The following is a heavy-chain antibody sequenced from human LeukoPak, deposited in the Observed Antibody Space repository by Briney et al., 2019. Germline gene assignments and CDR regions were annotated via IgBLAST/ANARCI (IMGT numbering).Heavy chain of an antibody. CDR1: GFTFSSHA. CDR3: AKPSPILRYFDWSSYFDY. Sequence: RGSLRLSCAASGFTFSSHAMSWVRQAPGKGLEWVSAISGSGGSTYYADSVKGRFTISRDNSKNTLYLQMNSLRAEDTAVYYCAKPSPILRYFDWSSYFDYWGQGTLVTVSS. J-gene: IGHJ4*02. CDR2: ISGSGGST. D-gene: IGHD3-9*01. V-gene: IGHV3-23*01.